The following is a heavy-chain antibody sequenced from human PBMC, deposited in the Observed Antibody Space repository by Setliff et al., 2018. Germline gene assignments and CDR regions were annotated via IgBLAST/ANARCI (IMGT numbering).Heavy chain of an antibody. CDR1: GYTFTSYD. CDR3: ARGPRITIFGVVSLSLYGMDV. V-gene: IGHV1-8*03. Sequence: GASVKVSCKASGYTFTSYDINWVRQATGQGLEWMGWMNPNSGNTGYAQKFQGRVTITRNTSISTAYMELSSLRSEDTAVYYCARGPRITIFGVVSLSLYGMDVWGQGTTVTVSS. J-gene: IGHJ6*02. D-gene: IGHD3-3*01. CDR2: MNPNSGNT.